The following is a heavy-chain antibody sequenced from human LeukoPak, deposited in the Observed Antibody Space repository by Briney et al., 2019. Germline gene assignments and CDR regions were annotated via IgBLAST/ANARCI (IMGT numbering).Heavy chain of an antibody. CDR2: IYYTGNT. V-gene: IGHV4-39*07. J-gene: IGHJ4*02. CDR1: GISISSSNSY. D-gene: IGHD3-10*01. Sequence: SETLSLTCTVSGISISSSNSYWGRIRQPPGKGLEWIGSIYYTGNTYYNASLKSRVTISIDTSKNQISLKLSSVTAADTAVYYCARVYGSGSYLFDYWGQGTLVTVSS. CDR3: ARVYGSGSYLFDY.